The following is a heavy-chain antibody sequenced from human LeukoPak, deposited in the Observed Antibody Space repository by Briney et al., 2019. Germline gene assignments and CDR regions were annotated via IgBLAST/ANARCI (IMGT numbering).Heavy chain of an antibody. Sequence: SETLSLTCTVSGGSISGYYWSWIRQPAGKGLEWIGRMYTSGSTNYNPSLNSRVTMSLDTSKNQFSLRLSSVTAADTAVYYCARVLIGTNSHFDLWGRGTLVTVSS. V-gene: IGHV4-4*07. J-gene: IGHJ2*01. D-gene: IGHD1-7*01. CDR1: GGSISGYY. CDR3: ARVLIGTNSHFDL. CDR2: MYTSGST.